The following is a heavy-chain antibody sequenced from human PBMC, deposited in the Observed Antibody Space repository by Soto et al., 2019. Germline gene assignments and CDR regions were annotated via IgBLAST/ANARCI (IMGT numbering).Heavy chain of an antibody. Sequence: PGGSLRLSCAASGFTFSSYAMSWVRQAPGKGLEWVSAISGSGGSTYYADSVKGRFTISRDNSKNTLYLQMNSLRAEDTAVYYCAKDVGGSSGWYPEYYYYGMDVWGQGTTVNASS. CDR2: ISGSGGST. J-gene: IGHJ6*02. V-gene: IGHV3-23*01. D-gene: IGHD6-19*01. CDR3: AKDVGGSSGWYPEYYYYGMDV. CDR1: GFTFSSYA.